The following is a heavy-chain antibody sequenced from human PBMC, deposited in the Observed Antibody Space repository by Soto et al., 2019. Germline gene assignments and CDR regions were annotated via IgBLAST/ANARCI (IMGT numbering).Heavy chain of an antibody. V-gene: IGHV4-4*02. D-gene: IGHD3-10*01. CDR1: GGSISSSNW. J-gene: IGHJ4*02. Sequence: QVQLQESGPGLVRPSGTLSLTCAVSGGSISSSNWWTWVRQPPGKGLEWIGEIYHSGGTNYIPSLKSRVTISVDKSKNQFSLKLTSVTAADTAVYYCATRFDGLGSYEYWGQGTLVTVSS. CDR2: IYHSGGT. CDR3: ATRFDGLGSYEY.